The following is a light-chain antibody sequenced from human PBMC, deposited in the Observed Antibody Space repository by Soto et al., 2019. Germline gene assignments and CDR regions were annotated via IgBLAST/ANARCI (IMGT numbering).Light chain of an antibody. CDR1: QGVSSSF. J-gene: IGKJ2*01. CDR3: QQYGSSKYT. CDR2: GAA. V-gene: IGKV3-20*01. Sequence: EIVVTQSPCTLSSSPGERATISCRASQGVSSSFLACYQQKPGQAPMLLIYGAASRATGIPDRLSGSGSGTDFTLTISRLEPEDFAVYYCQQYGSSKYTFGQGTKLEIK.